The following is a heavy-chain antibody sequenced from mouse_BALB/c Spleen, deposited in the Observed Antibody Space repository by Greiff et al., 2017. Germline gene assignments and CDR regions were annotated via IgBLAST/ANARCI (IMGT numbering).Heavy chain of an antibody. CDR3: AREGVGRAMDY. Sequence: EVKLVESGGGLVKPGGSLKLSCAASGFTFSSYAMSWVRQSPEKRLEWVAEISSGGSYTYYPDTVTGRFTISRDNPKNTLFLQMTSLRSEDTAMYYCAREGVGRAMDYWGQGTSVTVSS. CDR1: GFTFSSYA. J-gene: IGHJ4*01. V-gene: IGHV5-9-4*01. CDR2: ISSGGSYT. D-gene: IGHD4-1*01.